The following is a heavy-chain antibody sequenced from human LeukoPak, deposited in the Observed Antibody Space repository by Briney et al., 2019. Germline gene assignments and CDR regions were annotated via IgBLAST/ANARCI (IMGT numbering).Heavy chain of an antibody. D-gene: IGHD3-10*01. CDR1: GFTFSNYG. Sequence: PGGSLRLSCAASGFTFSNYGMHWVRQAPGKGLEWVTFIRYDGSNKYYADSVKGRFTIPRDNSRNTLYLQMNSLRAEDTAVYYCAKAPMVRGVIEYYYYYMDVWGKGTTVTVSS. V-gene: IGHV3-30*02. J-gene: IGHJ6*03. CDR2: IRYDGSNK. CDR3: AKAPMVRGVIEYYYYYMDV.